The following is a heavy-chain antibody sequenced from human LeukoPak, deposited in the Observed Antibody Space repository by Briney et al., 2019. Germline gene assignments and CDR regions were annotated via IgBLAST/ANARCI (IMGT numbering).Heavy chain of an antibody. CDR1: GGSFSGYY. CDR3: AHLQAYYDILTGYWRGGSYSAYFDY. D-gene: IGHD3-9*01. Sequence: PSETLSLTCAVYGGSFSGYYWSWIRQPPGKGLEWIGSIYYSGSTYYNPSLKSRVTISVDTSKNQFSLKLSSVTAADTAVYYCAHLQAYYDILTGYWRGGSYSAYFDYWGQGTLVTVSS. V-gene: IGHV4-34*01. J-gene: IGHJ4*02. CDR2: IYYSGST.